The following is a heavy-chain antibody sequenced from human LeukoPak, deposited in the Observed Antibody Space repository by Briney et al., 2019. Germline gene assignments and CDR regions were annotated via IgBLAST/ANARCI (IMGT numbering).Heavy chain of an antibody. CDR1: GFTFSSYG. D-gene: IGHD3-10*01. J-gene: IGHJ4*02. CDR3: ARDSSTTFWSYYPDY. V-gene: IGHV3-30*02. CDR2: IRYDGSNK. Sequence: GGSLRLSCAASGFTFSSYGMHWVRQAPGMGLEWVAFIRYDGSNKYYADSVKGRFTVSRDNAKNTLYLQMNSLRAEDTAVYYCARDSSTTFWSYYPDYWGQGTLVTVSS.